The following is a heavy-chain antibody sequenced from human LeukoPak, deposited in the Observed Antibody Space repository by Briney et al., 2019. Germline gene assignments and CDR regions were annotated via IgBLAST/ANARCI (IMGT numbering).Heavy chain of an antibody. D-gene: IGHD1-26*01. V-gene: IGHV4-38-2*02. J-gene: IGHJ6*03. CDR3: ARERDLLYYYYMDV. CDR1: GYSISSGYY. Sequence: SETLSLACTVSGYSISSGYYWGWIRQPPGKGLEWIGSIYHSGSTYYNPSLKSRVTISVDTSKNQSSLKLSSVTAADTAVYYCARERDLLYYYYMDVWGKGTTVTVSS. CDR2: IYHSGST.